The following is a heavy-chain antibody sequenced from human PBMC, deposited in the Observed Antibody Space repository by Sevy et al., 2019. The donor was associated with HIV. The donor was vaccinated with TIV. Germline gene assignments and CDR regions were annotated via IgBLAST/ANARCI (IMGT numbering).Heavy chain of an antibody. Sequence: SETVSLTCTVSGGSISSYYWNWIRQPPGKGVEWIGYIYYSGSTNYNPSLKSRVTISVDTSKNQFSLKLSSVTAADTAVYYCARHHWLVRVRADAFDIWGQGTMVTVSS. CDR2: IYYSGST. D-gene: IGHD1-26*01. J-gene: IGHJ3*02. CDR3: ARHHWLVRVRADAFDI. CDR1: GGSISSYY. V-gene: IGHV4-59*08.